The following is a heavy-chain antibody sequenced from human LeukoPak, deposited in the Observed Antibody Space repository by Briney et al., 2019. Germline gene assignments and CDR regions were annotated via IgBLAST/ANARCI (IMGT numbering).Heavy chain of an antibody. V-gene: IGHV3-48*03. CDR2: ITSGGGSI. CDR1: GFTFSSYE. CDR3: ATVGRKTTPGY. D-gene: IGHD1-26*01. J-gene: IGHJ4*02. Sequence: GGSLRLSCAASGFTFSSYEMNWVRQAPGKGLEWVSYITSGGGSIYYGDSVRGRFTISRDNAKNSLYLQMNSLRVEDTAVYYCATVGRKTTPGYWGQGTLVTVSS.